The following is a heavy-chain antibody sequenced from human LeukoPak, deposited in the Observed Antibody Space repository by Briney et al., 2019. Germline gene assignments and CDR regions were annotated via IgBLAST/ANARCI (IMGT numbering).Heavy chain of an antibody. Sequence: SETLSLTCTVSGGSISSSSYYWGWIRQPPGRGLEWIGSIYYSGSTYYNPSLKSRVTISVDTSKKQFSLKLSSVTAADTAVYYCVREARGYTYGPYFDYWGQGTLVTVSS. CDR2: IYYSGST. CDR3: VREARGYTYGPYFDY. D-gene: IGHD5-18*01. V-gene: IGHV4-39*07. CDR1: GGSISSSSYY. J-gene: IGHJ4*02.